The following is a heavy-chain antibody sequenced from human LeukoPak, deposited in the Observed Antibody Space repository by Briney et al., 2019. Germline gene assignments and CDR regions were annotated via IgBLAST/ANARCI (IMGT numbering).Heavy chain of an antibody. CDR1: GGSFSGYY. D-gene: IGHD6-13*01. CDR2: INHSGST. V-gene: IGHV4-34*01. CDR3: ASQPRDSSSWYGRDDSFDI. J-gene: IGHJ3*02. Sequence: SETLSLTCAVSGGSFSGYYWSWIRQPPGKGLEWIGEINHSGSTNYNPSLKSRVTISVDTSTNQFSLKLSSVTAADTAVYYCASQPRDSSSWYGRDDSFDIWGQGTMVTVSS.